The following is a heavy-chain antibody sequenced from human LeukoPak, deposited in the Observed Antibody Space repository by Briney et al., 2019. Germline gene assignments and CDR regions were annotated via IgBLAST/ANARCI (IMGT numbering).Heavy chain of an antibody. Sequence: ASVKVSCQASGYTFTGYYMHWVRQAPGQGLGWMGWINPNSGGTNYAQKFQGRVTMTRDTSISTAYMELSRLRSDDTAVYYCARGGYSYGHDAFDIWGQGTMVTVSS. V-gene: IGHV1-2*02. J-gene: IGHJ3*02. CDR2: INPNSGGT. D-gene: IGHD5-18*01. CDR1: GYTFTGYY. CDR3: ARGGYSYGHDAFDI.